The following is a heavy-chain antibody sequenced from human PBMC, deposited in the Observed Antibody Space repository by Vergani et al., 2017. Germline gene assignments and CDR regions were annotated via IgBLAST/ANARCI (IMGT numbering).Heavy chain of an antibody. CDR2: INHTGRA. V-gene: IGHV4-34*10. Sequence: QVQLQESGPGLVKPSETLALTCVVNGGSFTSYYWTWIRQSPGEGLEWVGDINHTGRADYNPSLKSRLTMSVDKSRNQFSLTLNSVTATGTAIYFCARVNTETNGHLYYYYYMVLWVQGTAVAVS. CDR3: ARVNTETNGHLYYYYYMVL. J-gene: IGHJ6*03. CDR1: GGSFTSYY. D-gene: IGHD4-11*01.